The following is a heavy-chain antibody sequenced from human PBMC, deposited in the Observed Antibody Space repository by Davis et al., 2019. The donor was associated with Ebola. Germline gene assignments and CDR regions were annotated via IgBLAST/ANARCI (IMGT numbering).Heavy chain of an antibody. Sequence: GESLKISCVASGFTFSNYGMSWVRQSPGKGLEWVSSISGNGVGTLYGSSVKGRFTISRDNSKNTVYLQMSSLRVDDTAIYYCAKHMTIAGTTWFDPWGQGTLVTATS. J-gene: IGHJ5*02. V-gene: IGHV3-23*01. CDR1: GFTFSNYG. D-gene: IGHD6-13*01. CDR3: AKHMTIAGTTWFDP. CDR2: ISGNGVGT.